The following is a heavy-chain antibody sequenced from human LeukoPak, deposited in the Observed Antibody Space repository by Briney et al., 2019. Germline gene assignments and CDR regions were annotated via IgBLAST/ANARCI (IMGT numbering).Heavy chain of an antibody. CDR2: ISSSSGTI. CDR3: ARSPCSGGSCYFDY. D-gene: IGHD2-15*01. V-gene: IGHV3-48*02. Sequence: GGSLRLSCVASGFTFGKYWMSWVRQAPGKGLEWVSYISSSSGTIYYADSVKGRFTISRDNAKNSLYLQMNSLRDEDTAVYYCARSPCSGGSCYFDYWGQGTLVTVSS. J-gene: IGHJ4*02. CDR1: GFTFGKYW.